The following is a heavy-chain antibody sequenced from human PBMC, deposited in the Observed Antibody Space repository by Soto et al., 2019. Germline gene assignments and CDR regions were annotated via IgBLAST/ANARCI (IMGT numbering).Heavy chain of an antibody. V-gene: IGHV4-4*02. J-gene: IGHJ5*02. Sequence: QVQLQESGPGLVKPSGTLSLTCAVSGGSVNNDKWWSWVRQPPGTGLEWIGEIHSSGITNYNPSLKSRARIFVDKFKNQFSVKLTSVTAADTAVYFCAGQWSAGYGAFDPWGQGTLVTVSS. CDR1: GGSVNNDKW. D-gene: IGHD3-9*01. CDR3: AGQWSAGYGAFDP. CDR2: IHSSGIT.